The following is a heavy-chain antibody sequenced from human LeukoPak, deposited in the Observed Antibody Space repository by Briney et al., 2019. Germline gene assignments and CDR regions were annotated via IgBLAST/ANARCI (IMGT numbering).Heavy chain of an antibody. CDR2: ISAYNGNT. J-gene: IGHJ5*02. Sequence: GASVKVSCKASGYTFTTYGISWVRLAPGQGLEWMGWISAYNGNTNYAQQFQGRVTMTTDTSMSTAYMELRSLRSDDTAVYYCARDLIAVRPGWFDRWGQGSLVTVSS. CDR3: ARDLIAVRPGWFDR. CDR1: GYTFTTYG. D-gene: IGHD6-6*01. V-gene: IGHV1-18*01.